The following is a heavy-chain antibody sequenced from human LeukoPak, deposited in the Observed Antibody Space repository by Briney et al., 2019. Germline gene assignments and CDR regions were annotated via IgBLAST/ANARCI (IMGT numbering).Heavy chain of an antibody. J-gene: IGHJ4*02. D-gene: IGHD5-18*01. V-gene: IGHV3-23*01. Sequence: GGSLRPSCAASGFTFSSYAMSWVRQAPGKGLEWVSAISGSGGSTYYADSVKGRFTISRDNSKNTLYLQMNSLRAEDTAVYYCANSPRGYSYGTRQLDYWGQGTLVTVSS. CDR2: ISGSGGST. CDR3: ANSPRGYSYGTRQLDY. CDR1: GFTFSSYA.